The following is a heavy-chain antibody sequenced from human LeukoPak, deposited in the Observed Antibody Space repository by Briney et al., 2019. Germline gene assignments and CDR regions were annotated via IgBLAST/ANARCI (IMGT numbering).Heavy chain of an antibody. CDR3: AKDDDWLRFEH. Sequence: HPGGSLRLSCAASGFTFSSHGMNWVRQAPGKGLEWVSGISGSGGRTYYADSVKGRFTISRDNSNHMLYLQMNSLIAEDTAIYYCAKDDDWLRFEHWGRGTPVSVSS. CDR2: ISGSGGRT. J-gene: IGHJ4*02. D-gene: IGHD5-12*01. V-gene: IGHV3-23*01. CDR1: GFTFSSHG.